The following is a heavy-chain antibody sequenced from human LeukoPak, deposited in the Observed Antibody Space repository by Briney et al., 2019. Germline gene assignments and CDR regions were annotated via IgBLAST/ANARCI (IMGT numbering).Heavy chain of an antibody. Sequence: SETLSLTCTVSGGSISSYYWSWIRQPPGKGLEWIGYIYYSGSTNYNPSLKSRVSISVDTSKNQFSLKLSSVTAADTAVYYCARVGPENWFDPWGQGTLVTVSS. CDR3: ARVGPENWFDP. CDR2: IYYSGST. J-gene: IGHJ5*02. CDR1: GGSISSYY. V-gene: IGHV4-59*12.